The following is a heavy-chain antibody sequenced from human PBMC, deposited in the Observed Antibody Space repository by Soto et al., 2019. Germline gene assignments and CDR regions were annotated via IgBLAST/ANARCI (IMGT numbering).Heavy chain of an antibody. D-gene: IGHD3-3*01. J-gene: IGHJ4*02. CDR1: GFTFSSYG. Sequence: HPGGSLRLSCAASGFTFSSYGMHWVRQAPGKGLEWVAAISYDGSNKYYADSVKGRFTISRDNSKNTLYLQMNSLRAEDTAVYYCAKDLVYYDFWSGYYTGFRPSYFDYWGQGTLVTVSS. CDR2: ISYDGSNK. CDR3: AKDLVYYDFWSGYYTGFRPSYFDY. V-gene: IGHV3-30*18.